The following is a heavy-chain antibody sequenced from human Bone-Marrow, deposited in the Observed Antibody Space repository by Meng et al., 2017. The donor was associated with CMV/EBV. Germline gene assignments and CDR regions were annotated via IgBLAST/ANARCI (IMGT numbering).Heavy chain of an antibody. J-gene: IGHJ4*02. CDR2: MNTNGGHT. CDR1: GYTFTNYD. V-gene: IGHV1-8*01. D-gene: IGHD2-2*01. Sequence: ASVKVSCKTSGYTFTNYDINWVRQATGQGLEWMGWMNTNGGHTGYAQRFQGRVTMTRNTATGTAYMELRSLRSDDTAVYYCARGYCSSTSCPPYYFDYWGQGTRVTVSS. CDR3: ARGYCSSTSCPPYYFDY.